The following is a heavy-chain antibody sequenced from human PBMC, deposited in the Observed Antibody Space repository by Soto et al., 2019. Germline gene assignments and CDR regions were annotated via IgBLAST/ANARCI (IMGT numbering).Heavy chain of an antibody. Sequence: SETLSLTCTVSGGSISSYYWSWIRQPAGKGLEWIGRIYTSGSTNYNPSLKSRVTMSVDTSKNQFSLKLSSVTAADTAVYYCARVCSSKRFFSLWFDTWGQGTLVTVSS. CDR3: ARVCSSKRFFSLWFDT. CDR1: GGSISSYY. CDR2: IYTSGST. J-gene: IGHJ5*02. D-gene: IGHD2-2*01. V-gene: IGHV4-4*07.